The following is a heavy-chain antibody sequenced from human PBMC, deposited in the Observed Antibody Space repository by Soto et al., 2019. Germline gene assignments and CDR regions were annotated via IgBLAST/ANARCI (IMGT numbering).Heavy chain of an antibody. Sequence: PGGSLRLSCAASGFTFSSYAMHWVRQAPGKGLEWVAVISYDGSNKYYADSVKGRFTISRDNSKNTLYLQMNSPRAEDTAVYYCARANSGSYTLDYWGQGTLVTVSS. D-gene: IGHD1-26*01. CDR2: ISYDGSNK. V-gene: IGHV3-30-3*01. CDR3: ARANSGSYTLDY. J-gene: IGHJ4*02. CDR1: GFTFSSYA.